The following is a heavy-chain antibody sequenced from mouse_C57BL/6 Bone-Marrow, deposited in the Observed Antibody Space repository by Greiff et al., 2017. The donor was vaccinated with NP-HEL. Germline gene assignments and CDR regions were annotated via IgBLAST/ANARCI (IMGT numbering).Heavy chain of an antibody. D-gene: IGHD1-1*01. CDR1: GYAFSSSW. Sequence: QVQLQQSGPELVKPGASVKISCKASGYAFSSSWMNWVKQRPGKGLEWIGRIYPGDGDTNYNGKFKGKATLTADNSSSTAYMQLSSLTSEDSAVYFCARPYYGSSLYWYFDVWGTGTTVTVSS. CDR2: IYPGDGDT. CDR3: ARPYYGSSLYWYFDV. J-gene: IGHJ1*03. V-gene: IGHV1-82*01.